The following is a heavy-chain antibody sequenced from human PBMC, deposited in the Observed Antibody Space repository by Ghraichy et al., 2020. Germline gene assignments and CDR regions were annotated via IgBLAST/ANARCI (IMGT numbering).Heavy chain of an antibody. CDR1: GFTFSSYT. CDR2: IRSSGLSA. V-gene: IGHV3-23*01. D-gene: IGHD1-26*01. J-gene: IGHJ4*02. CDR3: ATSLV. Sequence: GGSLRLSCAASGFTFSSYTMNGVRQAPGKGLEWVSGIRSSGLSAYYADSVKGRFTVSRDNSKNMLYLEMNRLRVEDTAVYYCATSLVRGQGALVTVYS.